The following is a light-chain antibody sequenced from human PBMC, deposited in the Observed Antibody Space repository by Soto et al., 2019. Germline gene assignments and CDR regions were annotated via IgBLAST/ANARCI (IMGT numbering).Light chain of an antibody. V-gene: IGKV3-15*01. Sequence: EIVMTQSPATLSVSPGERATLSCRASQSVGRNLAWYQQKPGQAPRLLIYGASTRATGIPASFSGSGSGKEFTLTISSLQSEDFAVYYCQQYNNWPLTFGGGTKVEIK. CDR1: QSVGRN. CDR2: GAS. J-gene: IGKJ4*01. CDR3: QQYNNWPLT.